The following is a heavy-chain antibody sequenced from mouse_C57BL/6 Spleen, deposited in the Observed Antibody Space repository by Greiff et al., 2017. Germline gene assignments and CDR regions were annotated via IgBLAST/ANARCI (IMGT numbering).Heavy chain of an antibody. J-gene: IGHJ2*01. CDR2: IDPEDGDT. D-gene: IGHD4-1*01. CDR1: GFNIKDYY. Sequence: VQLQQSGAELVRPGASVKLSCTASGFNIKDYYMHWVKQRPDQGLEWIGRIDPEDGDTEYAPKFQGKATMTADTSSNTAYLQLSSLTSEDTAVYYCTSGGQNFFFDYWGQGTTLTVSS. V-gene: IGHV14-1*01. CDR3: TSGGQNFFFDY.